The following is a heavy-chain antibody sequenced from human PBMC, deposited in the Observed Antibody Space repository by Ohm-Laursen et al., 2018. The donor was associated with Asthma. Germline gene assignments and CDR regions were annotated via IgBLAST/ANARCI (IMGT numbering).Heavy chain of an antibody. CDR3: ARIGPEWELPGREYSLHH. D-gene: IGHD1-26*01. CDR1: GYTFSRYS. J-gene: IGHJ1*01. Sequence: GSLRLSCTASGYTFSRYSIHWVRQIPGNGLEWVAFISTDSSFIYYADSVRGRFTTSRDNARNSVYLQMNSLRAEDTALYYCARIGPEWELPGREYSLHHWGEGTLVTVSS. V-gene: IGHV3-21*01. CDR2: ISTDSSFI.